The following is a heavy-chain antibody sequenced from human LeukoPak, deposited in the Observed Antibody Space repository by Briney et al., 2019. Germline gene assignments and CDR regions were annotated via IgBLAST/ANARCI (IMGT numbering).Heavy chain of an antibody. CDR3: ARVRLGHYYGSGSYYKVSYYFDY. J-gene: IGHJ4*02. CDR1: GLTFSKSW. D-gene: IGHD3-10*01. Sequence: GGSLRLSCAASGLTFSKSWMSWVRQAPGKGLEGVAIIKQDGGDKYYVDSVKGRFTISRDNAKNSLYLQMNCLRADDTAVYYCARVRLGHYYGSGSYYKVSYYFDYWGQGTLVTVSS. V-gene: IGHV3-7*01. CDR2: IKQDGGDK.